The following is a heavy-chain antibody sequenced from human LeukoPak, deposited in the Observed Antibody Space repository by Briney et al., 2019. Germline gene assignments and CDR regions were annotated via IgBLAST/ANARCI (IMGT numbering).Heavy chain of an antibody. V-gene: IGHV4-34*01. CDR2: INHSGST. D-gene: IGHD3-3*01. Sequence: SETLSLTCAGYGGSFSGYYWSWIRQPPGKGLEWIGEINHSGSTNYNPSLKSRVTISVDTSKNQFSLKLSSVTAADTAVYYCARGGPYYDFWSGYYGRWFDPWGQGTLVTVSS. CDR1: GGSFSGYY. J-gene: IGHJ5*02. CDR3: ARGGPYYDFWSGYYGRWFDP.